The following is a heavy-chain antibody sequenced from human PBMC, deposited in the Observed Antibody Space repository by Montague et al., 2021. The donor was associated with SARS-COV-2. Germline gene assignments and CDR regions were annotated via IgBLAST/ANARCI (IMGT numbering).Heavy chain of an antibody. J-gene: IGHJ4*02. Sequence: CAISGDSDGVEEPRRRWEKHTPELQLQSKLVRYHMLKKNNDYAESVKSRITIDPDTSKHQFSLHLNSVTPEDTAVCYCARIPVGSKYYFDFWGQGTLVTVSS. D-gene: IGHD2-2*01. CDR2: RYHMLKKNN. CDR1: GDSDGVEEPR. CDR3: ARIPVGSKYYFDF. V-gene: IGHV6-1*01.